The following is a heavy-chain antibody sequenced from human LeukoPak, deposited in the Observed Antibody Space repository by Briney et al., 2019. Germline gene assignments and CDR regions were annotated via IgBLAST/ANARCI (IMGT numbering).Heavy chain of an antibody. CDR2: ISGSGGST. Sequence: GGSLRLSCAASGFAFSSYAMSWVRHAPGKGLEWVSAISGSGGSTYYADSVKGRFTISRDNSKNTLYLQMNSLRAEDTAVYYCAKPHRAGIDYWGEGTLVTVSS. CDR1: GFAFSSYA. D-gene: IGHD6-19*01. J-gene: IGHJ4*02. V-gene: IGHV3-23*01. CDR3: AKPHRAGIDY.